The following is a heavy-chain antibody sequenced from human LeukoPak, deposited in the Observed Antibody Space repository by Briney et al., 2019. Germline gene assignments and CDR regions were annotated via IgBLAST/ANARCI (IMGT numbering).Heavy chain of an antibody. D-gene: IGHD1-26*01. J-gene: IGHJ3*02. Sequence: WVRPAPAKEVEWVAVISYDGSNKYYADSVKGRFTISRDNSKNTLYLLMNSLRAEDTAVYYCANDLRWGSFDIRGQGTLVTVSS. CDR3: ANDLRWGSFDI. CDR2: ISYDGSNK. V-gene: IGHV3-30*18.